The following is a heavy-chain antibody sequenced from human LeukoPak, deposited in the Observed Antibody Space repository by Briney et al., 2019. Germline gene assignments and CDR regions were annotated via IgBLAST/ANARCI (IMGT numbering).Heavy chain of an antibody. J-gene: IGHJ6*03. Sequence: SETLSLTCTVSGGSINSYYWSWIRQPPGKRLEWIGYIYYSGSTNYNPPLKSRVTISVDTSKKQFSLKLTSMTAADTAVYFCVRGRTDYYYYMDVWGKGTTVTVSS. V-gene: IGHV4-59*12. CDR3: VRGRTDYYYYMDV. CDR2: IYYSGST. CDR1: GGSINSYY.